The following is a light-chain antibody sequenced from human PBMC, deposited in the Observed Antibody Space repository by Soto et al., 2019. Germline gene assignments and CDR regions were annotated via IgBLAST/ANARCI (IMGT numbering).Light chain of an antibody. J-gene: IGKJ4*01. CDR2: AAA. CDR3: QQSSGTPLT. CDR1: QSIGRF. V-gene: IGKV1-39*01. Sequence: DIQMTQSPSSLSASLGDRVSITCRASQSIGRFLNWYQQKPGKTPKPPIYAAARVQSGVPSRFSGRGAGTDFTLTISSLQPEESASYYCQQSSGTPLTFGGGTKVEIK.